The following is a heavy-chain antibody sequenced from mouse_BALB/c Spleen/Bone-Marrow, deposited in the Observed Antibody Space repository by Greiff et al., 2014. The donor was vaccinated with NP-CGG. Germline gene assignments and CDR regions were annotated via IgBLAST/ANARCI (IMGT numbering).Heavy chain of an antibody. Sequence: QVQLQQSGAELAKPGASVKMSCKSSGYTFISYWMHWVKQRPGPGLEWIGYINPITGYTECGQNVKDKATLTADKSSSTAYIQLSSLTSEDSAVYYCARNYDYDGGYYAMDYWGQGTSVTVSS. CDR1: GYTFISYW. D-gene: IGHD2-4*01. CDR2: INPITGYT. CDR3: ARNYDYDGGYYAMDY. V-gene: IGHV1-7*01. J-gene: IGHJ4*01.